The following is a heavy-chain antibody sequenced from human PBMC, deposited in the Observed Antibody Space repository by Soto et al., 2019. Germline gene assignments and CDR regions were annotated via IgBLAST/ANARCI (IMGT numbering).Heavy chain of an antibody. V-gene: IGHV4-59*01. CDR1: GGSISSYY. D-gene: IGHD3-3*01. J-gene: IGHJ4*02. CDR2: IYYSGST. Sequence: PSETLSLTCTVSGGSISSYYWSWIRQPPGKGLEWIGYIYYSGSTNYNPSLKSRVTISVDTSKNQFSLRLSSVTAADTAVYYCAREVTIGYYFDYWGQGTLVTVS. CDR3: AREVTIGYYFDY.